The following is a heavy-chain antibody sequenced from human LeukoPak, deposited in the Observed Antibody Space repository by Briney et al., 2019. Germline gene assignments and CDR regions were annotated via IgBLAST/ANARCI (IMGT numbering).Heavy chain of an antibody. V-gene: IGHV4-39*07. J-gene: IGHJ4*02. CDR1: GGSISSSSYY. CDR3: ARGQNYYDFWSGYYTPGYYFDY. CDR2: IYYSGGT. D-gene: IGHD3-3*01. Sequence: SETLSLTCTVSGGSISSSSYYWGWIRQPPGKGLEWIGSIYYSGGTYYNPSLKSRVTISVDTSKNQFSLKLSSVTAADTAVYYCARGQNYYDFWSGYYTPGYYFDYWGQGTLVTVSS.